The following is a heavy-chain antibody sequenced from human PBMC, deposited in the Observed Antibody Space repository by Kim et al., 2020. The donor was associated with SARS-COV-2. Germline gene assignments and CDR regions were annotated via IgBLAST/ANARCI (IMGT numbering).Heavy chain of an antibody. Sequence: SETLSLTCTVSGGSISSGSYYWSWIRQPAGKGLEWIGRIYTSGSTNYNPSLKSRVTISVDTSKNQFSLKLSSVTAADTAVYYCAREGEASSWYYYYGMDVWGQGTTVTVSS. CDR3: AREGEASSWYYYYGMDV. D-gene: IGHD6-13*01. CDR2: IYTSGST. J-gene: IGHJ6*02. CDR1: GGSISSGSYY. V-gene: IGHV4-61*02.